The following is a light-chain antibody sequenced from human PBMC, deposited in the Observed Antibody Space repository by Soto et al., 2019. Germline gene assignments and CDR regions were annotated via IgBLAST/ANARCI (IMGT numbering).Light chain of an antibody. CDR2: RTS. V-gene: IGKV3-15*01. CDR3: QQYRNSPVT. J-gene: IGKJ4*01. CDR1: QSLGGN. Sequence: EIVMTQSPDTLSVSPGQRATLSCRASQSLGGNLAWYQQKPGQAPRLLMFRTSTRATGIPARFTGSESGTEFTLTISSLQSEDFAVYYCQQYRNSPVTFGGGTKVDIK.